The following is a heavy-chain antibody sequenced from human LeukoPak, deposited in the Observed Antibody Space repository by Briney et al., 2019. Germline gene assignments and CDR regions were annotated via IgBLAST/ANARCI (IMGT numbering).Heavy chain of an antibody. J-gene: IGHJ5*02. CDR2: ISSSSSYI. V-gene: IGHV3-21*01. CDR3: ARDREVELFSDNCFDP. D-gene: IGHD3-10*01. CDR1: GFTFSTYS. Sequence: GGSLRLSCAASGFTFSTYSMNWVRQAPGKGLEWDSSISSSSSYIYYADSVKGRFTISRDNAKNSLYLQMNSLRAEDTAVYYCARDREVELFSDNCFDPWGQGTLVTVSS.